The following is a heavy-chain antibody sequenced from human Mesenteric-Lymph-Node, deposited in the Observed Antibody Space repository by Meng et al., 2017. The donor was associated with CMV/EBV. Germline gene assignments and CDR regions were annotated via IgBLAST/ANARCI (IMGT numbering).Heavy chain of an antibody. CDR2: IKRKIDGETT. D-gene: IGHD2-8*01. J-gene: IGHJ4*02. Sequence: GESLKISCAASGFTFSNAYMTWVRQAPGKGLEWVGRIKRKIDGETTDYGIPVKGRFTISRDDSKDTLYLHMNSLQSEDTAVYYCTTGGLNWGQGALVTVS. CDR1: GFTFSNAY. CDR3: TTGGLN. V-gene: IGHV3-15*01.